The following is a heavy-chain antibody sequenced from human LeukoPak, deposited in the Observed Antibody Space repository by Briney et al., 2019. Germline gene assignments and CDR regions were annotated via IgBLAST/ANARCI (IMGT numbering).Heavy chain of an antibody. Sequence: GGSLRLSCAASGFTFSSYWMSWFRQAPGKGLEWVANIKQDGSEKYYVDSVKGRFTISRDNAKNSLYLQMNSLRAEDTAVYYCARGDGVATMAFSDYYYYMDVWGKGTTVTVSS. CDR3: ARGDGVATMAFSDYYYYMDV. CDR2: IKQDGSEK. V-gene: IGHV3-7*01. D-gene: IGHD5-12*01. CDR1: GFTFSSYW. J-gene: IGHJ6*03.